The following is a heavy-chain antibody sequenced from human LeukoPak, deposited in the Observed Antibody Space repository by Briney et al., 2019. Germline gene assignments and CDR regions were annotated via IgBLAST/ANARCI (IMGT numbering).Heavy chain of an antibody. CDR2: ISYDGSNK. V-gene: IGHV3-30*03. D-gene: IGHD1-1*01. CDR3: STVEHF. Sequence: GRSLRLSCAASGFTFSSYGMHWVRQAPGKGLEWVAVISYDGSNKYYADSVKGRFTISRDDVKNMLYLQMNSLRVEDTGLYYCSTVEHFWGQGTLVTVSS. CDR1: GFTFSSYG. J-gene: IGHJ4*02.